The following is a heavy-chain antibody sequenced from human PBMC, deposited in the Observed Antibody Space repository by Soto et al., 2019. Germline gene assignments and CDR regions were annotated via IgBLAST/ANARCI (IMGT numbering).Heavy chain of an antibody. CDR2: IGNDPSYL. D-gene: IGHD1-1*01. V-gene: IGHV3-21*06. J-gene: IGHJ4*02. Sequence: GGSLRLSCEASGFSFSRHSMSWVRQAPGKGLEWVSSIGNDPSYLYYAGSVKGRFTISRDNAKNSLYLQMNSLRVEDTAVYYCAKDRPRRTSGYFFDYWGQGTPVTVSS. CDR1: GFSFSRHS. CDR3: AKDRPRRTSGYFFDY.